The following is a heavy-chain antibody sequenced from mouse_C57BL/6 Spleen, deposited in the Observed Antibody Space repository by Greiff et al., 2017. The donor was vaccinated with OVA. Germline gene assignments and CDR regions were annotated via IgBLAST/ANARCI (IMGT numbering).Heavy chain of an antibody. V-gene: IGHV1-4*01. Sequence: VQLKESGAELARPGASVKMSCKASGYTFTSYTMHWVKQRPGQGLEWIGYINPSSGYTKYNQKFKDKATLTADKSSSTAYMQLSSLTSEDSAVYYCAREESLAWFAYWGQGTLVTVSA. CDR2: INPSSGYT. CDR1: GYTFTSYT. CDR3: AREESLAWFAY. J-gene: IGHJ3*01.